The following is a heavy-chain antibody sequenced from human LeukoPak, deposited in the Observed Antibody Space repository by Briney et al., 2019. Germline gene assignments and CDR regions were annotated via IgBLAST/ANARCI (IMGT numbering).Heavy chain of an antibody. CDR3: AKGGRLRYFDWLLKKPFDY. D-gene: IGHD3-9*01. CDR1: GFTFSSYG. J-gene: IGHJ4*02. Sequence: GGSLRLSCAASGFTFSSYGMSWVRQAPGKGLEWVSAISGSGGSTYYADSVKGRFTISRDNSKNTLYLQMNSLRAEDTAVYYCAKGGRLRYFDWLLKKPFDYWGQGTLVTVSS. V-gene: IGHV3-23*01. CDR2: ISGSGGST.